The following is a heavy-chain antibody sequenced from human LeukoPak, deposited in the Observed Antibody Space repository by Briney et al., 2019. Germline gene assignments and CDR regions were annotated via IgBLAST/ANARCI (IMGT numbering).Heavy chain of an antibody. D-gene: IGHD3-3*01. CDR2: ISGSGGST. J-gene: IGHJ4*02. CDR1: GFTFSSYA. V-gene: IGHV3-23*01. Sequence: GGSLRLSCAASGFTFSSYAMSWVRQAPGKGLEWVSPISGSGGSTYYADSVKGRFTISRDNSKNTLYLQMNSLKTEDTAVYYCTTEVRVTIFGVVDYWGQGTLVTVSS. CDR3: TTEVRVTIFGVVDY.